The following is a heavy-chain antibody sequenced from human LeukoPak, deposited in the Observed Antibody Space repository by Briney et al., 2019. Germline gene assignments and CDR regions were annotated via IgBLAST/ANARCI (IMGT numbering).Heavy chain of an antibody. D-gene: IGHD3-10*01. CDR2: MNPNSGNT. CDR1: GYTFTSYD. V-gene: IGHV1-8*01. Sequence: AASVKVSCKASGYTFTSYDINWVRQATGQGLEWMGWMNPNSGNTGYAQKFQGRVTMTRNTSISTAYMELSSLRSEDTAVYYCARFRYGSGSYPYYYYGMDVWGQGTTVTVSS. CDR3: ARFRYGSGSYPYYYYGMDV. J-gene: IGHJ6*02.